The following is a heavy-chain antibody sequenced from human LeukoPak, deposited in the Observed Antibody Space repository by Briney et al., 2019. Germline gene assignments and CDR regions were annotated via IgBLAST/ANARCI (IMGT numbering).Heavy chain of an antibody. CDR1: GFTFGDYA. J-gene: IGHJ4*02. D-gene: IGHD6-19*01. CDR2: ISSSGSTI. Sequence: GGSLRLSCTASGFTFGDYAMNWVRQAPGKGLEWVSYISSSGSTIYYADSVKGRFTISRDNAKNSLYLQMNSLRAEDTAVYYCAREEAIAVAGTPFDYWGQGTLVTVSS. V-gene: IGHV3-48*03. CDR3: AREEAIAVAGTPFDY.